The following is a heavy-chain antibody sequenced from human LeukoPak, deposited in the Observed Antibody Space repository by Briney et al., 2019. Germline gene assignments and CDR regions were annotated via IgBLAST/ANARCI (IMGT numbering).Heavy chain of an antibody. CDR3: AKGLGGGGYYYYGMDV. V-gene: IGHV1-69*04. D-gene: IGHD3-16*01. CDR2: IIPILGIA. Sequence: GASVKVSCKASGGTFSSYAISWVRQAPGQGLEWMGRIIPILGIANYAQKFQGRVTMTEDTSTDTAYMELSSLRSEDTAVYYCAKGLGGGGYYYYGMDVWGQGTTVTVSS. CDR1: GGTFSSYA. J-gene: IGHJ6*02.